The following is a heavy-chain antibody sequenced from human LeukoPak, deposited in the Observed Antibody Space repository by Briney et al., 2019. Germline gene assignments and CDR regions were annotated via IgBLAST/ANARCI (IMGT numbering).Heavy chain of an antibody. Sequence: SETLSLTCAVYGGSFSGYYWSWIRQPPGKGLEWIGEINHSGSTNYNPSLKSRVTISVDTSKNQFSLKLSSVTAADTAAYYCARGGVGATTYYFDYWGQGTLVTVSS. CDR1: GGSFSGYY. CDR2: INHSGST. CDR3: ARGGVGATTYYFDY. J-gene: IGHJ4*02. D-gene: IGHD1-26*01. V-gene: IGHV4-34*01.